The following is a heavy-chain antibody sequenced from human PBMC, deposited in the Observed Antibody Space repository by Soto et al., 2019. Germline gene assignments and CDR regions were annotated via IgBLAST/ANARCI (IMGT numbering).Heavy chain of an antibody. V-gene: IGHV6-1*01. D-gene: IGHD1-26*01. J-gene: IGHJ6*02. CDR1: GDSVSSNSAA. CDR2: TYYRSKWYN. CDR3: ARAGWELPAYYYYGMDV. Sequence: PSQTLSLTCASSGDSVSSNSAAWNWIRQSPSRGLEWLGRTYYRSKWYNDYAVSVKSRITINPDTSKNQFSLQLNSVTPEDTAVYYCARAGWELPAYYYYGMDVWGQGTTVTVSS.